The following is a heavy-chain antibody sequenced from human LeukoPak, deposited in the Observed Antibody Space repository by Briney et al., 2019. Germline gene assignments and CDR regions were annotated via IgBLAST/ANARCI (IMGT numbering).Heavy chain of an antibody. Sequence: ASVKVSCKASGGTFSSYAISWVRQAPGQGLEWMGRIIPILGIANYAQKFQGRVTITADKSTSTAYMELSSLRSEDTAVYYCARERSPLVGGYVDYWGQGTLVTVSS. CDR1: GGTFSSYA. V-gene: IGHV1-69*04. J-gene: IGHJ4*02. CDR2: IIPILGIA. D-gene: IGHD4-23*01. CDR3: ARERSPLVGGYVDY.